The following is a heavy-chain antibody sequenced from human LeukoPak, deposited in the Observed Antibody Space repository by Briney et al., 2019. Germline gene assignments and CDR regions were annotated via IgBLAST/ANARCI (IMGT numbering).Heavy chain of an antibody. CDR2: ISSSGSTI. V-gene: IGHV3-48*03. J-gene: IGHJ4*02. CDR3: ASASGWYRPFDY. CDR1: GFTFSSYE. D-gene: IGHD6-19*01. Sequence: PGGSLRLSCAASGFTFSSYEMNWVRQAPGKGLEWVSYISSSGSTIYYADSVKGRFTISRDNAKNSLYLQMNSLRAGDTAVYYCASASGWYRPFDYWGQGTLVTVSS.